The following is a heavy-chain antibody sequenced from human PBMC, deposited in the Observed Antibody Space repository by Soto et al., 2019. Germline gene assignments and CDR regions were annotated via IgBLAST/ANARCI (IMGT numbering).Heavy chain of an antibody. CDR1: GFTFSSSA. V-gene: IGHV3-23*01. J-gene: IGHJ5*02. Sequence: EVQLLESGGTLVQPGGSLRLSCAASGFTFSSSAMTWVRQAPGKGLEWVSSISASGGSTFYVDSVKCRFTISRDQYKNTIYLQMSSLIAEDTALYYCAKVDNDDLMSDASHSWFHPWGQGTLVTVSS. CDR2: ISASGGST. D-gene: IGHD3-3*01. CDR3: AKVDNDDLMSDASHSWFHP.